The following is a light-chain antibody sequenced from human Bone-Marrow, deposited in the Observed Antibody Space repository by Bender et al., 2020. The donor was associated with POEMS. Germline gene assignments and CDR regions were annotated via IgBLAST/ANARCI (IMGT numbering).Light chain of an antibody. CDR2: SNN. Sequence: TISCSGTSSNFGNNAANWYQHVPGTAPKLLIYSNNQRPSGAPDRFSASTSGTSASLAISGLHSDDEADYYCSSWDDSLNGWGFGGGPDLTVL. CDR3: SSWDDSLNGWG. V-gene: IGLV1-44*01. J-gene: IGLJ3*02. CDR1: SSNFGNNA.